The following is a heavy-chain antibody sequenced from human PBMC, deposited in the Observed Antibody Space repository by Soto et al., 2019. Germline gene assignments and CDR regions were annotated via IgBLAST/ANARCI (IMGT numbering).Heavy chain of an antibody. V-gene: IGHV1-18*04. Sequence: QVQVMQSGAAVKKPGYSVKVSCKTSGYLFSDYGINWERQAPGQGLEWMGWISGYSGNANLAQKFQGRVTMTTDKSTCTDYMELRRLRSDDTAVYYCAKRTSGTTWGESDYWGQGTLVTVSS. CDR3: AKRTSGTTWGESDY. D-gene: IGHD4-17*01. CDR2: ISGYSGNA. CDR1: GYLFSDYG. J-gene: IGHJ4*02.